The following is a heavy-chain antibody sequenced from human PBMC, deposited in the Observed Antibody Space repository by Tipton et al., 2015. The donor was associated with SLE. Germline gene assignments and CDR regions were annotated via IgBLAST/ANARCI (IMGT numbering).Heavy chain of an antibody. D-gene: IGHD2-15*01. CDR2: IFYGGHT. Sequence: TLSLTCTVSGGSITSHSWSWIRQPPGKGLEWIGYIFYGGHTDYNPSLESRVSISMNTSQNQFSLRLTSVTAADTALYYCGRVTGGWLEEYWGQGTLVTVSS. CDR3: GRVTGGWLEEY. V-gene: IGHV4-59*11. CDR1: GGSITSHS. J-gene: IGHJ4*02.